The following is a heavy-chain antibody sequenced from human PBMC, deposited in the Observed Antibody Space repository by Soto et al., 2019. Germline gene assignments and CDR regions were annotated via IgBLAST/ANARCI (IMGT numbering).Heavy chain of an antibody. J-gene: IGHJ5*02. CDR1: GGTMNSYY. V-gene: IGHV4-4*07. CDR2: IYSSGST. Sequence: QVHLQESGPGLVKPSETLSLNCTVSGGTMNSYYWTWIRQPAGKGLEWIGRIYSSGSTKYNPSLQSRVTMSLDTSTNQFSLRLTSVTAADTAVYYCARGQRFSDWFDPWGQGTLVTVSS. D-gene: IGHD3-3*01. CDR3: ARGQRFSDWFDP.